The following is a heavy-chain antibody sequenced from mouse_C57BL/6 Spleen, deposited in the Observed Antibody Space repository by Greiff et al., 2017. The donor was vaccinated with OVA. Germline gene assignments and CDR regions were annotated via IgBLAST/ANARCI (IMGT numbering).Heavy chain of an antibody. CDR3: ASMVTTTRGYYFDY. Sequence: EVQLQESGPGMVKPSQSLSLTCTVTGYSITSGYDWHWIRHFPGNKLEWMGYISYSGSTNYNPSLKSRISITHDTSKNHFFLKLNSVTTEDTATYYCASMVTTTRGYYFDYWGQGTTLTVSS. CDR2: ISYSGST. V-gene: IGHV3-1*01. J-gene: IGHJ2*01. D-gene: IGHD2-2*01. CDR1: GYSITSGYD.